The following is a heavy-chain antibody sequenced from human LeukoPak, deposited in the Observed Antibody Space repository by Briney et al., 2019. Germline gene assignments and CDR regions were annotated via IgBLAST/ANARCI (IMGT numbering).Heavy chain of an antibody. Sequence: GASVKVSCKASGYTFTGYYMHWVRQAPGQGLEWMGWINTNTGNPTYAQGFTGRFVFSLDTSVSTAYLQISTLKGEDTAVYYCARDYLRGIFTGYDYWGQGTLVTVSS. J-gene: IGHJ4*02. V-gene: IGHV7-4-1*02. CDR3: ARDYLRGIFTGYDY. CDR1: GYTFTGYY. CDR2: INTNTGNP. D-gene: IGHD2-15*01.